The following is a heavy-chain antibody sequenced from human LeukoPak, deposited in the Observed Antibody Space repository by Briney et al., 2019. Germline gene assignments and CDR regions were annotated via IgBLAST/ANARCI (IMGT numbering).Heavy chain of an antibody. J-gene: IGHJ4*02. CDR3: ARAVVVVAAGDY. CDR1: GFTFSSYA. V-gene: IGHV3-30-3*01. D-gene: IGHD2-15*01. Sequence: GGSLRLSCAASGFTFSSYAMHWVRQAPGKGLEWVAVISYDGSNKYYADSVKGRFTISRYNSKNTLYLQMNSLRAEDTAVYYCARAVVVVAAGDYWGQGTLVTVSS. CDR2: ISYDGSNK.